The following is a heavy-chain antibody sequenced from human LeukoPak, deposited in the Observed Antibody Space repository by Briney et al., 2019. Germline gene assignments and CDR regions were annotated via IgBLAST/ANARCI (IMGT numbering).Heavy chain of an antibody. Sequence: ASVKVSCKTSGYSFTSYNLHWVRQAPGQRLEWMGIIKPSGGNTNYAQKFQGRVTMTRDTSTSTVYMELSSLKSEDTAVYYCARVREGYNDAYDIWGQGTMVTVSS. V-gene: IGHV1-46*01. J-gene: IGHJ3*02. CDR2: IKPSGGNT. D-gene: IGHD5-24*01. CDR3: ARVREGYNDAYDI. CDR1: GYSFTSYN.